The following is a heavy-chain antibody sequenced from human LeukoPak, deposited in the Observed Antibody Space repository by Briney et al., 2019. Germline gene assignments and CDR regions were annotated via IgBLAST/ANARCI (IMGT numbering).Heavy chain of an antibody. CDR1: GYTFTGYY. CDR2: INPNSGGT. D-gene: IGHD6-6*01. J-gene: IGHJ5*02. CDR3: ARESIAALEEGWFDP. V-gene: IGHV1-2*02. Sequence: ASVKVSCKASGYTFTGYYMHWVRQAPGQGLEWMGWINPNSGGTNYAQKFQGRVTMTRDTSISTAYTELSRLRSDDTAVYYCARESIAALEEGWFDPWGQGTLVTVSS.